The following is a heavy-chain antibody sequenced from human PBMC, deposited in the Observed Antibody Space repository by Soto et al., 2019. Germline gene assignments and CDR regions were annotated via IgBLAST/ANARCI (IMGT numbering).Heavy chain of an antibody. CDR3: AKNQGVELVPLATVDWFDP. CDR2: ISGTGAKT. V-gene: IGHV3-23*01. J-gene: IGHJ5*02. CDR1: GFPLGTHD. D-gene: IGHD1-26*01. Sequence: VESLRLSCSASGFPLGTHDMGWVRQAPGTGLEWVSSISGTGAKTYYSNAVTGRFTISRDNSKSTVYLELNNLSAEDTAVYHCAKNQGVELVPLATVDWFDPWGQGSVVTVSS.